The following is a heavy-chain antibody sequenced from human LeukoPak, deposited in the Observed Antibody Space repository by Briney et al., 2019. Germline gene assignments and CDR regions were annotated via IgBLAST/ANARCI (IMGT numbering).Heavy chain of an antibody. CDR3: AKDIQYSSSSGAFDI. J-gene: IGHJ3*02. V-gene: IGHV3-9*03. CDR2: ISWNSGSI. Sequence: GGSLRLSCAASGFTFDDYAMHWVRQAPGKGLEWVSGISWNSGSIGYADSVKGRFTISRDNAKNSLCLQMNSLRAEDMALYYCAKDIQYSSSSGAFDIWGQGTMVTVSS. D-gene: IGHD6-6*01. CDR1: GFTFDDYA.